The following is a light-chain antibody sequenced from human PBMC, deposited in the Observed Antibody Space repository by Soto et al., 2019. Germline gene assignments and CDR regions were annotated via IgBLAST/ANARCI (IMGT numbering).Light chain of an antibody. CDR1: QSISNW. V-gene: IGKV1-5*03. CDR2: TTS. Sequence: DIQMTQSPSTLSASVGDRVTITCRASQSISNWLAWYQQKPGKAPKLLIYTTSSLQSGVPSRFSGSGSGTEFTLTISSLQPDDFATYYCQEYNSYSGLTFGGGTKVEIK. CDR3: QEYNSYSGLT. J-gene: IGKJ4*01.